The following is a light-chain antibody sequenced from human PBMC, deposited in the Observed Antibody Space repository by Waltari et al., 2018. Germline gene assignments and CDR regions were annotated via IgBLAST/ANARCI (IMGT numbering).Light chain of an antibody. CDR3: ATWDNSLTAVV. CDR2: DNN. CDR1: SPTLGHYF. J-gene: IGLJ2*01. Sequence: QSVLTQPPSVSAAPGQKVTISCSGSSPTLGHYFVSWYHQLPGATPKLLIYDNNKRPSGIPDRFSASKSGTSATLDITGLQIGDEADYYCATWDNSLTAVVFGGGTKLTVL. V-gene: IGLV1-51*01.